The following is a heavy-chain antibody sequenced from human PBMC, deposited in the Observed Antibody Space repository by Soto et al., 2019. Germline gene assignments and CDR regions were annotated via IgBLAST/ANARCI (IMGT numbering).Heavy chain of an antibody. V-gene: IGHV4-4*07. J-gene: IGHJ4*02. Sequence: SETLSLTCKVSGTSVRHFYWSWIRQSAGKGLEWIGRIYSTGTTNFNPSLKSRLTMSMDMSKNQVSLNLTSVTAADTAVYYCARGVGSSPPRYWGRGTLVTVSS. D-gene: IGHD3-9*01. CDR2: IYSTGTT. CDR1: GTSVRHFY. CDR3: ARGVGSSPPRY.